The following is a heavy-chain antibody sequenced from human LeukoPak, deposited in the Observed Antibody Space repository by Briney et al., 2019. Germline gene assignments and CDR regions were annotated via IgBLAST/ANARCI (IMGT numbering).Heavy chain of an antibody. V-gene: IGHV4-59*01. CDR2: IYYSGST. J-gene: IGHJ3*02. CDR1: VGSISSYY. D-gene: IGHD5-24*01. Sequence: PSETLSLTCTVSVGSISSYYWSWIRQPPGKGLEWIGYIYYSGSTNYNPSFKSRVTISVDTSKNQFSLKLSSVTAADTAVYYCARAAPDGAFDIWGQGTMVTVSS. CDR3: ARAAPDGAFDI.